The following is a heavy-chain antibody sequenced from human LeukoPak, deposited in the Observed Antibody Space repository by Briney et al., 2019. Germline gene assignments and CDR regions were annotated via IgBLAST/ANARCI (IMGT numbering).Heavy chain of an antibody. CDR2: INTNTGNP. CDR1: GYTFTSYA. Sequence: ASVKVSCKASGYTFTSYAMNWVRQAPGQWLEWMGWINTNTGNPTYAQGFTGRFVFSLDTSVSTAYLQISSLKAEDTAVYYCARSGYSYGFFDAFDIWGQGTMVTVSS. D-gene: IGHD5-18*01. J-gene: IGHJ3*02. CDR3: ARSGYSYGFFDAFDI. V-gene: IGHV7-4-1*02.